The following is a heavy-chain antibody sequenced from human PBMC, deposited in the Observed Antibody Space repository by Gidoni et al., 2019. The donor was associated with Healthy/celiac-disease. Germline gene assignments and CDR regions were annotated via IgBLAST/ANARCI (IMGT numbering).Heavy chain of an antibody. CDR2: ISYDGSNK. D-gene: IGHD4-17*01. CDR1: GFPFSSYG. Sequence: QVQLVESGGGVVQPGRSLRLSCAASGFPFSSYGMHWVRQAPGKGLEWVAVISYDGSNKYYADSVKGRFTISRDNSKNTLYLQMNSLRAEDTAVYYCAKEGGDYGDYAVDYWGQGTLVTVSS. CDR3: AKEGGDYGDYAVDY. V-gene: IGHV3-30*18. J-gene: IGHJ4*02.